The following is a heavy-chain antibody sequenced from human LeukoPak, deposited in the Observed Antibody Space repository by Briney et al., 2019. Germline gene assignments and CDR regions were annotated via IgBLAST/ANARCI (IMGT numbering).Heavy chain of an antibody. V-gene: IGHV4-4*07. CDR1: GGSISSYY. Sequence: SETLSLTCTVSGGSISSYYWSWIRQPAGKGLEWIGRIYTIGSTNYNPSLKSRVTISVDKSQNQFSLKLRSVTAADTAVYYCARDNLYSSSWGARDAFDIWGQGTMVTVSS. CDR2: IYTIGST. J-gene: IGHJ3*02. D-gene: IGHD6-13*01. CDR3: ARDNLYSSSWGARDAFDI.